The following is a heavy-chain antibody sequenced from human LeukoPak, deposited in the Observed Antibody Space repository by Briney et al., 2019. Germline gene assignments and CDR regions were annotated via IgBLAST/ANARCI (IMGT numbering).Heavy chain of an antibody. CDR1: GGSFSGYY. CDR2: INHSGST. D-gene: IGHD3-22*01. J-gene: IGHJ4*02. Sequence: KPSETLSLTCAVYGGSFSGYYWSWIRQPPGKGLEWIGEINHSGSTNYNPSLKSRVTISVDTSKNQFSLKLSSVTAADTAVYYCARSKRDTMIVVVTPFDYWGQGTLVTVSS. CDR3: ARSKRDTMIVVVTPFDY. V-gene: IGHV4-34*01.